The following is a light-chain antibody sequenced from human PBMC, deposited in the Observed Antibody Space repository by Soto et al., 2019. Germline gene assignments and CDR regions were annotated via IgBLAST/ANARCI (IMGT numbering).Light chain of an antibody. V-gene: IGKV1-5*01. CDR3: QQYNIYLT. Sequence: DIQMTQSPSTLSASVGDRVTITCRASQSISSWLAWYQQKPGKAPKLLIYDASSLESGVPSRFSGSGSGTEFTLTIISLQPDDLATDYCQQYNIYLTFCQGIKADIK. CDR1: QSISSW. J-gene: IGKJ1*01. CDR2: DAS.